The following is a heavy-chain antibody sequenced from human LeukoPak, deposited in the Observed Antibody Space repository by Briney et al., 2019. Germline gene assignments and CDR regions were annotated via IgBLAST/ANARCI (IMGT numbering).Heavy chain of an antibody. V-gene: IGHV3-74*01. CDR1: GFTFASYW. Sequence: GGSLRLSYAASGFTFASYWMHWVRQAPGKGLVWVSRINSDGSITNYADSVKGRFTITRDSAKNALYLQMNSLRAEDTAEYFCAREPGGYYDSSGFLDYWGQGTVVTVSS. J-gene: IGHJ4*02. CDR2: INSDGSIT. D-gene: IGHD3-22*01. CDR3: AREPGGYYDSSGFLDY.